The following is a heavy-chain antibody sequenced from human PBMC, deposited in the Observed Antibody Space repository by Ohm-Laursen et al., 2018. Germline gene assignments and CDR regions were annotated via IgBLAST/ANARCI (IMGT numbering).Heavy chain of an antibody. CDR3: ARIGYYGHYFDY. CDR1: GCTVCSYS. V-gene: IGHV3-21*01. J-gene: IGHJ4*02. Sequence: SLRLSCAASGCTVCSYSMNWVRQAPGKGLEWVSSISSSSSYIYYADSVKGRFTISRDNAQNSLYLQMNSLRAEDTAVYYCARIGYYGHYFDYWGQGTLVTVSS. CDR2: ISSSSSYI. D-gene: IGHD3-10*01.